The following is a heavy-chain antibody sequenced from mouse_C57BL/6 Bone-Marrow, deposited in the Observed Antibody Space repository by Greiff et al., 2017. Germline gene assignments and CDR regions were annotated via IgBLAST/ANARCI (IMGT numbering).Heavy chain of an antibody. D-gene: IGHD3-3*01. J-gene: IGHJ3*01. V-gene: IGHV1-82*01. CDR2: IYPGDGDT. Sequence: QVQLQQSGPELVKPGASVKISCKASGYAFSSSWMNWVKQRPGKGLEWIGRIYPGDGDTNYNGKFKGKATLTTDKSTSTAYMQLSSLTSEDSAVYFCARGGSLGTRCWGQGTPVTVSA. CDR1: GYAFSSSW. CDR3: ARGGSLGTRC.